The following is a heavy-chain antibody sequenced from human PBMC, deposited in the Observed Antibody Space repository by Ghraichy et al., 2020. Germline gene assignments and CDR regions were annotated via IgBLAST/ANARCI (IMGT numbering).Heavy chain of an antibody. V-gene: IGHV1-3*01. CDR2: INVANGNT. Sequence: ASVKVSCKISRYNFSTSVMNSDLEARGHRLERMGWINVANGNTKYSQKFQGRLTLTSDTSVSTAYMDLTSLRFEDTAVYYCARVLGSVTGTAEDYWGQGTLVTVSS. J-gene: IGHJ4*02. CDR1: RYNFSTSV. CDR3: ARVLGSVTGTAEDY. D-gene: IGHD1-7*01.